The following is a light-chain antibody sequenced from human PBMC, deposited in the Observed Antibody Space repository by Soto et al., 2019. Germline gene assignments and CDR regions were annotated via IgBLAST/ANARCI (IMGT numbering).Light chain of an antibody. V-gene: IGKV1-27*01. J-gene: IGKJ2*01. CDR3: QKYNSGPYT. Sequence: DIQMTQSPSSLSASVGDRVTITCRASQGIRNYLAWYQQKPGQVPKLLIYAASTLQAGVPSRFSGSGSGTDFTLTISSLQPEDVATYYCQKYNSGPYTFGQGTKLEIK. CDR1: QGIRNY. CDR2: AAS.